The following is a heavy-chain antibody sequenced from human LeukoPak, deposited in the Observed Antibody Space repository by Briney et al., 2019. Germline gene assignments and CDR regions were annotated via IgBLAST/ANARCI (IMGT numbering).Heavy chain of an antibody. D-gene: IGHD3-3*01. CDR1: GFTFRNAW. Sequence: GGSLRLSCAASGFTFRNAWMGWVRQAPGKGLEWVGRIKSKTDGGTTDYAAPVKGRFTISRDDSKNTLYLQMNSLKTEDTAVYYCTTVREFWSGLFDYWGQGTLVTVSS. CDR3: TTVREFWSGLFDY. CDR2: IKSKTDGGTT. J-gene: IGHJ4*02. V-gene: IGHV3-15*01.